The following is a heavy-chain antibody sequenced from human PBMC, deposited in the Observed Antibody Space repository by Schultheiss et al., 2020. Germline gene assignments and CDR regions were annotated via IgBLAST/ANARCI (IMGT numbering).Heavy chain of an antibody. Sequence: WGSLRLSCAASRFTFSTYAMHWVRQAPGKGLEWVAVISYDGSNKYYVDSVKGRFTISRDNSKNTLYLQMNSLRAEDTAVYYCAREGIVVVPAAISVAGYYYYGMDVWGQGTTVTVSS. D-gene: IGHD2-2*02. J-gene: IGHJ6*02. CDR3: AREGIVVVPAAISVAGYYYYGMDV. CDR2: ISYDGSNK. V-gene: IGHV3-30*04. CDR1: RFTFSTYA.